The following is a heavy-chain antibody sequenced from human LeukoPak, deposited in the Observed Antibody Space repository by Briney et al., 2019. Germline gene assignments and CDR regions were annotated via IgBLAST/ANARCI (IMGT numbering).Heavy chain of an antibody. CDR2: IYYSGST. CDR1: GGSISSSSYY. D-gene: IGHD2-2*01. CDR3: ASLGLGPYCSSTSCS. Sequence: SETLSLTCTVSGGSISSSSYYWRWIRQPPGKGLEWIGSIYYSGSTYYNPSLKSRVTISVDTSKNQFSLKLSSVTAADTAVYYCASLGLGPYCSSTSCSWGQGTLVTVSS. V-gene: IGHV4-39*01. J-gene: IGHJ5*02.